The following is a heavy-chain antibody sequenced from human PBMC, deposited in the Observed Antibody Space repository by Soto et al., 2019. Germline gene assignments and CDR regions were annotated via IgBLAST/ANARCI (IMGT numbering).Heavy chain of an antibody. CDR1: GGTFSNYA. CDR3: ARALSPPIVAAGRGLDWFDP. CDR2: IIPIFGTT. Sequence: QVQLVQSGAEVKKPGSSVKVSCKASGGTFSNYAISWVRQAPGQGLEWMGGIIPIFGTTNYAQKFQGRVTLTADESTSPAYMELSSLRSEDTAVYYCARALSPPIVAAGRGLDWFDPWGQGTLVTVSS. J-gene: IGHJ5*02. V-gene: IGHV1-69*01. D-gene: IGHD6-13*01.